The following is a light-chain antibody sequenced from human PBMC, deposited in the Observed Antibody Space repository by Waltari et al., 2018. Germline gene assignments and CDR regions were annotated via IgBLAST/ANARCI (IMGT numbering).Light chain of an antibody. CDR2: DAS. Sequence: EIVLTQSPGTLPLSPGERATLPCMASQSVGRYLAWYQQKPGQAPRLLIYDASTRATGIPDRFSGSGSGTDFSLTISRLESEDFAVYYCQKYVNLPATFGQGTKVEIK. CDR1: QSVGRY. CDR3: QKYVNLPAT. J-gene: IGKJ1*01. V-gene: IGKV3-20*01.